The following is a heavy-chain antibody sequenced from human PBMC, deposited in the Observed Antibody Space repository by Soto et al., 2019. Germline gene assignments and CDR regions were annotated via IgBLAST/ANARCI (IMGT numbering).Heavy chain of an antibody. J-gene: IGHJ4*02. Sequence: SGPTLVNPTQTLTLTCTFSGFSLSTSGVGVGWIRQPPGKALEWLALIYWNDDKRYSPSLKSRLTITKDTSKNQVVLTMTNMEPMDTATYYCARTYIPRLGRPYYFDNWGQGTLVTVSS. CDR1: GFSLSTSGVG. D-gene: IGHD1-1*01. V-gene: IGHV2-5*01. CDR2: IYWNDDK. CDR3: ARTYIPRLGRPYYFDN.